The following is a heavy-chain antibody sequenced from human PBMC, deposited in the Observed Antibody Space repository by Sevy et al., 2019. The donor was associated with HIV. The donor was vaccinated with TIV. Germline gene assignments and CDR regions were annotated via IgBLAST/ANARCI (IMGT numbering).Heavy chain of an antibody. D-gene: IGHD3-3*01. V-gene: IGHV3-43*01. CDR2: ISWDGGST. J-gene: IGHJ4*02. CDR1: GLTFDDYT. CDR3: AKGWTPDY. Sequence: GCLRLSCAASGLTFDDYTMHWVRQAPGKGLEWVSLISWDGGSTYYADSVKGRFTISRDNSKNSLYLQMNSLRTEDTALYYCAKGWTPDYWGQGTLVTVSS.